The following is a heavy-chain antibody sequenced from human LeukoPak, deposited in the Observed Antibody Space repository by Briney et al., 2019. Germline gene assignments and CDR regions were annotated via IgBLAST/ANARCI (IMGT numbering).Heavy chain of an antibody. J-gene: IGHJ5*02. V-gene: IGHV3-21*01. D-gene: IGHD3-10*01. Sequence: GGSLRLSCAASGFTFSSYSMNWVRQAPGKGLEWVSSISSSSSYIYYADSVKGRFTISRDNAKNSLYLQMNSLRAEDTAVYYCARDRTNLWFGEQTWGQGTLVTVSS. CDR1: GFTFSSYS. CDR3: ARDRTNLWFGEQT. CDR2: ISSSSSYI.